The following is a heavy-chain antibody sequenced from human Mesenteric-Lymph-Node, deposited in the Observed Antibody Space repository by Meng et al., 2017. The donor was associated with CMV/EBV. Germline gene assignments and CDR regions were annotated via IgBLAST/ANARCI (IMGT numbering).Heavy chain of an antibody. CDR3: VISGSYGSDFDY. CDR2: IYPGDSAT. V-gene: IGHV5-51*01. CDR1: GYSFTSYW. J-gene: IGHJ4*01. Sequence: GESLKISCKGSGYSFTSYWIVWVRQMPGKGLEWLGIIYPGDSATRYSPSFRGQVTISADKSISTAYLQWSSLKASDSAMYYCVISGSYGSDFDYWGQGTLVTVSS. D-gene: IGHD5-18*01.